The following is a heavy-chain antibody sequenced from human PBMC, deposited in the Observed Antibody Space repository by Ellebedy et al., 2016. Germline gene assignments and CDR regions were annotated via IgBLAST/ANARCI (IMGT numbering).Heavy chain of an antibody. D-gene: IGHD5-12*01. CDR2: INHTKYGAT. CDR1: GGSIITTEYY. CDR3: VRARSAYDGSWFDP. Sequence: SETLSLTCTVSGGSIITTEYYWSWIRQPPGKGLEWIGEINHTKYGATNYNPSLESRATISVDTSKNQFSLHLRSTTAADTATYFCVRARSAYDGSWFDPWGQGTLVTVSS. J-gene: IGHJ5*02. V-gene: IGHV4-34*01.